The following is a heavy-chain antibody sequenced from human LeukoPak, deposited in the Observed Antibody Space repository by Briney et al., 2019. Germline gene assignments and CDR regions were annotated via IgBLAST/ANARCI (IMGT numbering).Heavy chain of an antibody. D-gene: IGHD6-13*01. CDR1: GFTFSIHW. CDR3: ASGITAEESVAIDY. Sequence: GGSLRLSCAASGFTFSIHWMNWVRQGPGKGLVWVSRIKYDGSITRYADSVKGRFTISRDNAENTLYLQMNGLRAEDTAVYYCASGITAEESVAIDYWGQGTLVTVSS. J-gene: IGHJ4*02. V-gene: IGHV3-74*01. CDR2: IKYDGSIT.